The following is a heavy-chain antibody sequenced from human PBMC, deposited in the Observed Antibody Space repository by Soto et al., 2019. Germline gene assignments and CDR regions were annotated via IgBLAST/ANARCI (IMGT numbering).Heavy chain of an antibody. CDR2: IYGGGNGP. CDR3: AKMEGMDPWAYAFDY. CDR1: GFTFSDFA. J-gene: IGHJ4*02. Sequence: EVQVLESGGGLVQPGGSLRLSCAATGFTFSDFAMSWVRQAPGKGLEWVSRIYGGGNGPHYADSVKGRVTISRHNSKNTLYLQMNSLRAEDTAAYYCAKMEGMDPWAYAFDYWGQGTLVTVSS. V-gene: IGHV3-23*01. D-gene: IGHD2-2*03.